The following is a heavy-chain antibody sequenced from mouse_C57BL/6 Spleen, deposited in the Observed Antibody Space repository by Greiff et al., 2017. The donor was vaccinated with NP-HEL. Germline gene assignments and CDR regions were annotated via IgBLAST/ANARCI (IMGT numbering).Heavy chain of an antibody. J-gene: IGHJ2*01. CDR2: IYPGDGDT. CDR1: GYAFSSSW. Sequence: QVQLQQSGPELVKPGASVKISCKASGYAFSSSWMNWVKQRPGKGLEWIGRIYPGDGDTNYNGKFKGKATLTADKSSSTAYMQLSSLTSEDAAVYFCAIDGYYVNWGQGTTLTVSS. D-gene: IGHD2-3*01. V-gene: IGHV1-82*01. CDR3: AIDGYYVN.